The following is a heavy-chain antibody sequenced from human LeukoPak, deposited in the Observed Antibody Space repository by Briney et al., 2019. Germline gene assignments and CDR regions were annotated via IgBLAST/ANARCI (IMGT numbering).Heavy chain of an antibody. V-gene: IGHV4-34*01. J-gene: IGHJ5*02. D-gene: IGHD3-10*01. CDR2: INHSGST. Sequence: SETLSLTCAVYGGSFSGYYWSWIRQPPGKGLEWIGEINHSGSTNYNPSLKSRVTISVDTSKNQFPLKLSSVTAAGTAVYYCARVNRVRGVNNWFDPWGQGTLVTVSS. CDR1: GGSFSGYY. CDR3: ARVNRVRGVNNWFDP.